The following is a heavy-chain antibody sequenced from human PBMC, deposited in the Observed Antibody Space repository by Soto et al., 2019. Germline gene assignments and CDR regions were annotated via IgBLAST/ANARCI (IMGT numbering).Heavy chain of an antibody. J-gene: IGHJ6*02. CDR1: GYSFTAYY. V-gene: IGHV1-2*02. CDR2: INPNRGDT. Sequence: GASVKVSCKASGYSFTAYYIHWVRQAPGQGLEWMGWINPNRGDTVYAQKFQGRVTMTRDTSINTAYMELSGLRSDDTAVYYCARDQGTRMQVRIIDPSAMDVWGQGTTVTVSS. CDR3: ARDQGTRMQVRIIDPSAMDV. D-gene: IGHD1-1*01.